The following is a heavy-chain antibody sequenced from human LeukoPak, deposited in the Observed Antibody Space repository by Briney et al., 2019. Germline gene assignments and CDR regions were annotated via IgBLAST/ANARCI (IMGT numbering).Heavy chain of an antibody. V-gene: IGHV3-7*01. D-gene: IGHD2-21*02. J-gene: IGHJ3*02. Sequence: PGGSLRLSCAASRFTFSSYWMSWVRQAPGKGLEWVANIKQDGNDKCYVDSVKGRFTISRDNAKNSLYLQMNSLRAEDTAVYYCASRIAVVTARCFDIWGQGTMVTVSS. CDR3: ASRIAVVTARCFDI. CDR2: IKQDGNDK. CDR1: RFTFSSYW.